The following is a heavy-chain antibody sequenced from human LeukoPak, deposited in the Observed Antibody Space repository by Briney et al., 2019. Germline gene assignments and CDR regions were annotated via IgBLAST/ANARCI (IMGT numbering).Heavy chain of an antibody. CDR1: GYTFTSYG. D-gene: IGHD2-2*01. CDR3: ARDPRAYCSRTSCPQYYFDY. CDR2: ISAYNGNT. V-gene: IGHV1-18*01. J-gene: IGHJ4*02. Sequence: ASVKVSCKASGYTFTSYGISWVRQAPGQGLEWMGWISAYNGNTNYAQKLQGRVTMTTDTSTSTAYMELRSLRSDDTAVYYCARDPRAYCSRTSCPQYYFDYWGQGTLVTVSS.